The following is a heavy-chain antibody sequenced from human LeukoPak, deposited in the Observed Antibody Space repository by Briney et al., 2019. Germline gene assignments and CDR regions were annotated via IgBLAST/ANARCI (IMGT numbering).Heavy chain of an antibody. CDR2: IDPSSTYI. Sequence: GGSLRLSCAASGFTFRSYSMNWVRQAPGEGLEWVSAIDPSSTYIYYADSVKGRSTISRDNAENSLYLQMNSLRVEDTAVYYCARAPTVLVGYCSSSSCQADYWGQGTLVTVSS. V-gene: IGHV3-21*01. CDR1: GFTFRSYS. D-gene: IGHD2-2*01. CDR3: ARAPTVLVGYCSSSSCQADY. J-gene: IGHJ4*02.